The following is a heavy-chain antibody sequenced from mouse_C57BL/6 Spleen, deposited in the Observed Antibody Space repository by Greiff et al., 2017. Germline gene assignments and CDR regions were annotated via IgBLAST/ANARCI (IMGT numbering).Heavy chain of an antibody. Sequence: EVQLQQSGPELVKPGASVKISCKASGYTFTDYYMNWVKPSHGKSLEWIGDINPNNGGTSYNQKFKGKATLTVDKSSSTAYMELRSLTSEDSAVYYCARAYPAWFAYWGQGTLVTVSA. CDR3: ARAYPAWFAY. J-gene: IGHJ3*01. CDR1: GYTFTDYY. V-gene: IGHV1-26*01. CDR2: INPNNGGT. D-gene: IGHD5-1-1*01.